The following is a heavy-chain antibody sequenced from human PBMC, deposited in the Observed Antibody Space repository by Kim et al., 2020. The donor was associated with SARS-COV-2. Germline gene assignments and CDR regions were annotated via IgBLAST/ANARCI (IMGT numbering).Heavy chain of an antibody. CDR3: ARDYCSGGSCYSALWFDP. Sequence: ASVKVSCKASGYTFTSYYMHWVRQAPGQGLEWMGIINPSGGSTSYAQKFQGRVTMTRDTSTSTVYMELSSLRSEDTAVYYCARDYCSGGSCYSALWFDPWGQGTLVTVSS. CDR2: INPSGGST. V-gene: IGHV1-46*01. D-gene: IGHD2-15*01. J-gene: IGHJ5*02. CDR1: GYTFTSYY.